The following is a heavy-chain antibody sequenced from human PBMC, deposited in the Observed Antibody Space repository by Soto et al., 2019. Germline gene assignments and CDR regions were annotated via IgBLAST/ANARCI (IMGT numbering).Heavy chain of an antibody. J-gene: IGHJ5*02. Sequence: SETLSLTCTVSGGSISSGGYYWSWIRQHPGKGLEWIGYIYYSGSTYYNPSLKSRVTISVDTSKNQFSLKLSSVTAADTAVYYCARAPRKLGYCSGGSCYPLDWFDPWGQGTLVTVSS. CDR1: GGSISSGGYY. V-gene: IGHV4-31*03. D-gene: IGHD2-15*01. CDR2: IYYSGST. CDR3: ARAPRKLGYCSGGSCYPLDWFDP.